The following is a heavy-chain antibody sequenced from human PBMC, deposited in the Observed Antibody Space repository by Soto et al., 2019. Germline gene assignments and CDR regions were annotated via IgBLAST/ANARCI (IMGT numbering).Heavy chain of an antibody. CDR2: IYYRSKWYN. D-gene: IGHD3-10*01. V-gene: IGHV6-1*01. Sequence: SQTLSLTCAISGDSVSSNSAAWNWIRQSPSRGLEWLGRIYYRSKWYNDYAVSVKSRITINPDTSKNQFSLQLNSVTPEDTAVYYCARSMMVRRAFNWFDPWGQGTLVTVSS. CDR1: GDSVSSNSAA. CDR3: ARSMMVRRAFNWFDP. J-gene: IGHJ5*02.